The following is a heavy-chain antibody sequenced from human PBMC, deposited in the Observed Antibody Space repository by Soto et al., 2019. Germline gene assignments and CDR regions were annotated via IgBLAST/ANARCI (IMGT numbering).Heavy chain of an antibody. CDR2: IYSGGST. Sequence: GGSLRLSCAASGFTVSSNYMSWVRQAPGKGLEWVSVIYSGGSTYYAGSVKGRFTIYRDKSKNTLYLQMNSLRVEDRAVYYCARDRVVRGVDAFDIWGRGTMVTVSS. CDR1: GFTVSSNY. D-gene: IGHD3-10*01. V-gene: IGHV3-66*01. J-gene: IGHJ3*02. CDR3: ARDRVVRGVDAFDI.